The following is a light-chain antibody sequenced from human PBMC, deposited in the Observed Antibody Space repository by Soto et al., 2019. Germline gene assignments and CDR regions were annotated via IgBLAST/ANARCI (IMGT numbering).Light chain of an antibody. Sequence: DIQMTQSPSSLSASVGDRVTITCRASQGFSNYLAWYQQKPGKVPKLLIYAASSLQSGVPSRFSGSGSGTAFTLTISSLQPEDVATYYCQKYNGARWTFGQGTKVEIK. J-gene: IGKJ1*01. V-gene: IGKV1-27*01. CDR1: QGFSNY. CDR2: AAS. CDR3: QKYNGARWT.